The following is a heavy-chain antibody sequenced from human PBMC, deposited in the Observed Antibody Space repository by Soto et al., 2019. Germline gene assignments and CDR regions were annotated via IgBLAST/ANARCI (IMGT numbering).Heavy chain of an antibody. CDR3: AADFPNCSGGSCYSGVWFDP. CDR1: GFTFTSSA. Sequence: ASVKVSCKASGFTFTSSAVQWVRQARGQRLEWIGWIVVGSGNTNYAQKFQERVTITRDMSTSTAYMELSSLRSEDTAVYYCAADFPNCSGGSCYSGVWFDPWGRGTLVTVSS. V-gene: IGHV1-58*01. CDR2: IVVGSGNT. D-gene: IGHD2-15*01. J-gene: IGHJ5*02.